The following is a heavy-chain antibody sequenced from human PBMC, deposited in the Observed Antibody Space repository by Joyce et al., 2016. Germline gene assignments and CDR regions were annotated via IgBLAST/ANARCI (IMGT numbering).Heavy chain of an antibody. Sequence: DVQLVESGGGLVQPGGSLRLSCAASGFTVSNNYLTWVRQAPGKGREWVSVIYGGGNTDYADSVKGRFTLSRHNSNNTVYLQMNSLRAEDTAVYYCAKKRAVADAFDIWGQGTMVTVSS. D-gene: IGHD6-19*01. V-gene: IGHV3-53*04. CDR3: AKKRAVADAFDI. CDR2: IYGGGNT. CDR1: GFTVSNNY. J-gene: IGHJ3*02.